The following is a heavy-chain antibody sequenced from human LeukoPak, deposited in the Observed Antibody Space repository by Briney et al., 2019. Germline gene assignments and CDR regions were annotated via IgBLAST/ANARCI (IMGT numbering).Heavy chain of an antibody. J-gene: IGHJ4*02. Sequence: PSETLSLTCTVSGGSISSYYWSWIRQPAGKGLEWIGRVYRTGSTHYNPSLKSRVTMSVDTSKTQFSLRLRSVTAADTAVYYCARQIASAGTAGFDFWGQGALVTVSS. CDR1: GGSISSYY. D-gene: IGHD6-13*01. CDR2: VYRTGST. CDR3: ARQIASAGTAGFDF. V-gene: IGHV4-4*07.